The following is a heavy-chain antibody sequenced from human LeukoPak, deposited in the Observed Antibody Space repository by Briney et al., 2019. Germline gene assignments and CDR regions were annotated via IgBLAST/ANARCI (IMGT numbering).Heavy chain of an antibody. CDR3: ARLLGDSSGYTPGFDY. J-gene: IGHJ4*02. CDR2: IYPGDSDT. CDR1: GYSFTSYW. Sequence: GESLKISCKGSGYSFTSYWIGWVRQMPGKGLEWMGIIYPGDSDTRYSPPFQGPVNISADKSISTAYLQLSRLKASDTAIYYCARLLGDSSGYTPGFDYWGQGTLVTVSS. D-gene: IGHD3-22*01. V-gene: IGHV5-51*01.